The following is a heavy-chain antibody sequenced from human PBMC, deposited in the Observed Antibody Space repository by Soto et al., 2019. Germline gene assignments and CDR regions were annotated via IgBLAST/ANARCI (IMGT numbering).Heavy chain of an antibody. CDR1: GGSISSYY. Sequence: QVQLQESGPGLVKPSETLSLTCTVSGGSISSYYWSWIRQPPGKGLEGIGYIYYTGSTDHNPSLKSRVTISLDTSKNQVSLQLTSVTAADTAVYYCAAAPRYWGQGVLVTVSS. CDR3: AAAPRY. J-gene: IGHJ4*02. D-gene: IGHD2-15*01. CDR2: IYYTGST. V-gene: IGHV4-59*01.